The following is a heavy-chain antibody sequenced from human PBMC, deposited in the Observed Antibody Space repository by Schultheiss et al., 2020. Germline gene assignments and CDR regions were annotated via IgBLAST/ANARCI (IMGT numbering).Heavy chain of an antibody. CDR1: GGSISSSSYY. D-gene: IGHD3-10*01. Sequence: SETLSLTCTVSGGSISSSSYYWGWIRQPPGKGLEWIGSIYYSGSTYYNPSLKSRVTISVDTSKNQFSLKLSSVTAADTAVYYCARHGKVGNYYGSGRLVYYGMDVWGKGTTVTVAS. CDR2: IYYSGST. CDR3: ARHGKVGNYYGSGRLVYYGMDV. V-gene: IGHV4-39*01. J-gene: IGHJ6*04.